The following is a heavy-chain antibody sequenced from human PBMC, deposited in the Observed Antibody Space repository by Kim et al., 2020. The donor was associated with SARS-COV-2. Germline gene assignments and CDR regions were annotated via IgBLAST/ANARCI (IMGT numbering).Heavy chain of an antibody. CDR2: ISSSSSYI. Sequence: GGSLRLSCAASGFTFSSYSMNWVRQAPGKGLEWVSSISSSSSYIYYADSVKGRFTISRVNAKNSLYLQMNSLRAEDTAVYYCARDGWIGGYYGMDVWGQGTTVTVSS. V-gene: IGHV3-21*01. CDR1: GFTFSSYS. D-gene: IGHD3-10*01. J-gene: IGHJ6*02. CDR3: ARDGWIGGYYGMDV.